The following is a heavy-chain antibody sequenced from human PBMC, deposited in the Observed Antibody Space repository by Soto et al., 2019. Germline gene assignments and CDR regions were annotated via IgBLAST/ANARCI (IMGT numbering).Heavy chain of an antibody. D-gene: IGHD3-22*01. CDR1: GFTFSNAW. Sequence: GGSLRLSCAASGFTFSNAWMNWVRQAPGKGLEWVGRIKSKTDGGTIDYAAPVKGRFTISRDDSKNTLYLQMNSLKTEDTAVYYCSTLGHYYDGGPLDVWGQGTTVTVSS. V-gene: IGHV3-15*07. CDR3: STLGHYYDGGPLDV. J-gene: IGHJ6*02. CDR2: IKSKTDGGTI.